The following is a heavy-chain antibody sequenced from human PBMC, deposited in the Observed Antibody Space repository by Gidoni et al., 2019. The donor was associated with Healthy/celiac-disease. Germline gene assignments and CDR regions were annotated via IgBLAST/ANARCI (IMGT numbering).Heavy chain of an antibody. CDR2: ISCSGVST. CDR3: AKGVTMIVVGDYFDY. D-gene: IGHD3-22*01. CDR1: GLTFRRYA. V-gene: IGHV3-23*01. J-gene: IGHJ4*02. Sequence: EVHLLESGGGLVQPGGSLRLSWSASGLTFRRYAMSCVRQASGKGLEWVSAISCSGVSTYYADYVKGLLTISRDNSKHTLYLQMNSLIAEDTAVYYCAKGVTMIVVGDYFDYWGQGTLVTVSS.